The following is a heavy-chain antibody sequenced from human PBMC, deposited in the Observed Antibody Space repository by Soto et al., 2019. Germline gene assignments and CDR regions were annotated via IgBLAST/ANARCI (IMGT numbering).Heavy chain of an antibody. D-gene: IGHD4-17*01. CDR1: GFTFSSYG. Sequence: SLRLSCAASGFTFSSYGMHWVRQAPGKGLEWVAVISYDGSNKYYADSVKGRFTISRDNSKNTLYLQMNSLRAEDTAVYYCARAYDYGDDDAFDIWGQGTMVTVSS. CDR2: ISYDGSNK. V-gene: IGHV3-30*03. CDR3: ARAYDYGDDDAFDI. J-gene: IGHJ3*02.